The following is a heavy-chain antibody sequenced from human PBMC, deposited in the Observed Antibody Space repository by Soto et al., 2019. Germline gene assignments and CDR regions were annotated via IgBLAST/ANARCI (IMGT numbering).Heavy chain of an antibody. V-gene: IGHV3-30*18. CDR1: GFTFSHYA. CDR3: AKDGSHNFDY. D-gene: IGHD1-26*01. CDR2: MSYDGSNE. Sequence: QVQLVESGGGVVQPGRSLRLSCAASGFTFSHYAMHWVRQAPGKGLEWVALMSYDGSNEYYADSVKGRFTISRDNSKNTLHLQMNSLRAEDTAVYYCAKDGSHNFDYWGQRTLVTVSS. J-gene: IGHJ4*02.